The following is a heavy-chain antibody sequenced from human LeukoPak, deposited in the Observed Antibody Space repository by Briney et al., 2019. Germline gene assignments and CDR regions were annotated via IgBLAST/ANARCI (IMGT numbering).Heavy chain of an antibody. CDR3: AKDPTYDSSGYYWYYFDY. J-gene: IGHJ4*02. V-gene: IGHV3-30*02. CDR2: IRYDGSNK. D-gene: IGHD3-22*01. CDR1: GFTFGSYE. Sequence: GGSLRLSCEASGFTFGSYEMTWVRQAPGKGLEWVAFIRYDGSNKYYADSVKGRFTISRDNSKNTLYLQMNSLRAEDTAVYYCAKDPTYDSSGYYWYYFDYWGQGTLVTVSS.